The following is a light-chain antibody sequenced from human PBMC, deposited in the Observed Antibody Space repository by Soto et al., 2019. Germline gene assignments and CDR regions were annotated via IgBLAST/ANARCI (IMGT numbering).Light chain of an antibody. Sequence: IQLTQSPSSLSASVGDRVTTTCRASQGISSYLAWYQQKPGKAPKLLIYAASTLQSGVPSRFSGSGSGTDFTLTISSLQPEDFATDSSPHLNSYPLPFDAGPKVDVK. J-gene: IGKJ4*01. CDR1: QGISSY. V-gene: IGKV1-9*01. CDR2: AAS. CDR3: PHLNSYPLP.